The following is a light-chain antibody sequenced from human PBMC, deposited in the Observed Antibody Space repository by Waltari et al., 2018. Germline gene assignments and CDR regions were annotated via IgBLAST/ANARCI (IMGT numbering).Light chain of an antibody. CDR3: QTWGTGIHVV. Sequence: QLVLTQSPSASASLGASVKLTCTLSSGHSSYTIAWHQQQPEKGPRYVMKVNSDGSHSKGDGIPDRFAGYSAGAERSLTISSLQSEDEADDYCQTWGTGIHVVFGGGTKLTVL. J-gene: IGLJ2*01. CDR1: SGHSSYT. CDR2: VNSDGSH. V-gene: IGLV4-69*01.